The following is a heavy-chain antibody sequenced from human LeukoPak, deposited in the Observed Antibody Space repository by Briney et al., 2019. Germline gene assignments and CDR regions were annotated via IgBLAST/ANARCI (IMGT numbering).Heavy chain of an antibody. CDR2: LSGSAAST. Sequence: GGSLRLSCAASGFTFSRFAMSWVRQAPGQGLEWVAALSGSAASTLYADSVKGRFTISRDNSKNTLYLQMNSLRAEDTAVYYCAKDQSVVRSNFDHWGQGTLVTVSS. CDR1: GFTFSRFA. CDR3: AKDQSVVRSNFDH. V-gene: IGHV3-23*01. D-gene: IGHD6-6*01. J-gene: IGHJ4*02.